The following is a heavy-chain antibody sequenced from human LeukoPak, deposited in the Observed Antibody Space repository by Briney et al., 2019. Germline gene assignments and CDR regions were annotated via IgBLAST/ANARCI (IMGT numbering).Heavy chain of an antibody. D-gene: IGHD3-22*01. V-gene: IGHV1-18*01. CDR2: ISAYNGNT. J-gene: IGHJ4*02. CDR3: ARDWYYYYDSSGLDY. Sequence: ASVKVSCKASGYTFTSYGISWVRQAPGQGLEWMGWISAYNGNTNYAQKLQGRVTMTTDTSTSTAYMELRSLRSDDTAVYYCARDWYYYYDSSGLDYWGRGTLVTVSS. CDR1: GYTFTSYG.